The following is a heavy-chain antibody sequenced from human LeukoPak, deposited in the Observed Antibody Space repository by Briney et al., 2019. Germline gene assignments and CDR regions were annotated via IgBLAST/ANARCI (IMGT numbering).Heavy chain of an antibody. D-gene: IGHD6-13*01. CDR2: ISSSSSTI. CDR1: GFTFSSYS. Sequence: GGSLRLSCAASGFTFSSYSMNWVRQAPGKGLEWVSYISSSSSTIYYADSVKGRFTISRDNAKNSLYLQMNSLRAEDTAVYYCARERVFLFDYWGQGTLVTVSS. V-gene: IGHV3-48*04. CDR3: ARERVFLFDY. J-gene: IGHJ4*02.